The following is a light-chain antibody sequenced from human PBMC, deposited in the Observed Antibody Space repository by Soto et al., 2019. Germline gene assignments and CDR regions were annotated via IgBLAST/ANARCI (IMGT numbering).Light chain of an antibody. V-gene: IGKV3-15*01. CDR3: QQYNNWPPIT. CDR2: GAS. Sequence: EIVMTQSPATLSASQGERSTLSCMASQSVSSNLAWYQQKPGQAPRLLIYGASTRVIDFPARFSGSGSGTEFTLTIDSLQSEDSAIYYCQQYNNWPPITFGHGTKVDI. CDR1: QSVSSN. J-gene: IGKJ3*01.